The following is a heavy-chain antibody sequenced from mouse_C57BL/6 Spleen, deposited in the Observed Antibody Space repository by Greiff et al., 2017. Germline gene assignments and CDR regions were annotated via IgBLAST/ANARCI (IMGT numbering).Heavy chain of an antibody. D-gene: IGHD1-1*01. V-gene: IGHV5-4*03. CDR3: ALITTVVEDFDY. CDR1: GFTFSSYA. Sequence: EVKLMESGGGLVKPGGSLKLSCAASGFTFSSYAMSWVRQTPEKRLEWVATISDGGSYTYYPDNVKGRFTISRDNAKNNLYLQMSHLKSEDTAMYYCALITTVVEDFDYWGQGTTLTVSS. J-gene: IGHJ2*01. CDR2: ISDGGSYT.